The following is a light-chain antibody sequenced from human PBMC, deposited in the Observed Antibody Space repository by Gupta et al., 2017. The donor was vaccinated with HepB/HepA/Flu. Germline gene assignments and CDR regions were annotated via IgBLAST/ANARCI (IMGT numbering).Light chain of an antibody. J-gene: IGKJ1*01. CDR2: GAS. Sequence: EIVMTQSPATLSVSPGEGVTLSCRASQSISSNLAWYQQKPGQAPRLLIFGASTRATGIPARFSGSGSGTEFTLTISSLQSEDFAVYYCQKYNNWPPWTFGQGTKVDFK. CDR3: QKYNNWPPWT. V-gene: IGKV3-15*01. CDR1: QSISSN.